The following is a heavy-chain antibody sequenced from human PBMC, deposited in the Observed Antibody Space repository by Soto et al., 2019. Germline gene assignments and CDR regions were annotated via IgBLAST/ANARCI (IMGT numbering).Heavy chain of an antibody. CDR2: ISGSGGST. D-gene: IGHD3-3*01. J-gene: IGHJ4*02. CDR3: AKDLLGLLEWLAFDY. V-gene: IGHV3-23*01. Sequence: EVQLLESGGGLVQPGGSLRLSCAASGFTFSSYALSWVRQAPGKGLEWVSAISGSGGSTYYADSVKGRFTISRDKSKNTLYLQMNSLRAEDTAVYYCAKDLLGLLEWLAFDYCGQGTLVTVSS. CDR1: GFTFSSYA.